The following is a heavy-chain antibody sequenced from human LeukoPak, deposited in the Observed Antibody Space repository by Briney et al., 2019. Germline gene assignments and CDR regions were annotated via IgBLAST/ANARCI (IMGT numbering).Heavy chain of an antibody. D-gene: IGHD1-26*01. CDR1: GYTFTSYD. V-gene: IGHV1-8*01. CDR3: ARGWTQRTYSGSYEVDY. CDR2: MNPNSGNT. J-gene: IGHJ4*02. Sequence: ASVKVSCKASGYTFTSYDINWVRQATGQGLEWMGWMNPNSGNTGYAQKFQGRVTMTRNTSISTAYMELSSLRSEDTAVYYCARGWTQRTYSGSYEVDYWGQGTLVTVSS.